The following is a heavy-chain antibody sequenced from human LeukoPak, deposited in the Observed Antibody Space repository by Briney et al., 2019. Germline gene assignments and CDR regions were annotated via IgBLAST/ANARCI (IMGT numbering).Heavy chain of an antibody. J-gene: IGHJ4*02. Sequence: ASVKVSCKASGYMFTSYAISWVRQAPGQGLEWMGWISAYSGNTNYEQRFQGRVTMTTDTSTSTAYMELRSLRSDDTAVYYCARHPYYDSSGYYVYWGQGTLVTVSS. CDR1: GYMFTSYA. CDR2: ISAYSGNT. V-gene: IGHV1-18*01. CDR3: ARHPYYDSSGYYVY. D-gene: IGHD3-22*01.